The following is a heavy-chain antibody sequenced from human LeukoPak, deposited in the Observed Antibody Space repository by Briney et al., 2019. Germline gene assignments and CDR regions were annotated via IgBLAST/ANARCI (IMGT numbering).Heavy chain of an antibody. CDR1: GFTFSSYS. J-gene: IGHJ4*02. CDR2: ISSSSSYI. CDR3: ARDGIAARPPPDY. V-gene: IGHV3-21*01. D-gene: IGHD6-6*01. Sequence: VGSLRLSCAASGFTFSSYSMNWVRQAPGKGLEWVSSISSSSSYIYYADSVKGRFTISRDNAKNSLYLQMNSLRAEDTAVYYCARDGIAARPPPDYWGQGTLVTVSS.